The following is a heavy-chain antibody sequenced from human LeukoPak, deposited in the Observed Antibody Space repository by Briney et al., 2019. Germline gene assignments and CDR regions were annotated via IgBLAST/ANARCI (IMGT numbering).Heavy chain of an antibody. CDR1: GGSINNHY. J-gene: IGHJ6*02. CDR3: TRDRKYCDDSGGYSHSYCYGMDV. V-gene: IGHV4-59*11. Sequence: SETLSLTCTVSGGSINNHYWSWIRQSPGTGLEWIGYVYSSGSTKYNPSLESRVTISVDTSKNQFSLRLSSVTAADTAVYYCTRDRKYCDDSGGYSHSYCYGMDVWGQGTTVTVSS. CDR2: VYSSGST. D-gene: IGHD3-22*01.